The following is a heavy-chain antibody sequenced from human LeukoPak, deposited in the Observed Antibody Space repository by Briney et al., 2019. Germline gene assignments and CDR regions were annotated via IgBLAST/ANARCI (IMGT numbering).Heavy chain of an antibody. V-gene: IGHV5-51*01. Sequence: GESLKISCKGSGYSFPSYWIAWVRQMPGKGLEWMGIIYPGDSDTRYSPSFQGQVTISADKSIGTAYLQWSSLKALDTAMYYCARGTPYCSGGSCSPNWFDPWGQGTLVTVSS. CDR3: ARGTPYCSGGSCSPNWFDP. J-gene: IGHJ5*02. D-gene: IGHD2-15*01. CDR2: IYPGDSDT. CDR1: GYSFPSYW.